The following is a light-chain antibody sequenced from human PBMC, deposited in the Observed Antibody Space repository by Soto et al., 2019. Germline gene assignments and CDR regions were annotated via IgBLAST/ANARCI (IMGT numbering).Light chain of an antibody. Sequence: QSALTQPASVSGSPGQSITISCTGTGSDVGGYNYVSWYQQHPGKAPKLMIYDVSNRPSGVSNRFSGSKSGNTVSLTISGLQAEDEADYYCSSYTSSSTLVFGGGTKLTVL. CDR3: SSYTSSSTLV. CDR1: GSDVGGYNY. V-gene: IGLV2-14*01. CDR2: DVS. J-gene: IGLJ2*01.